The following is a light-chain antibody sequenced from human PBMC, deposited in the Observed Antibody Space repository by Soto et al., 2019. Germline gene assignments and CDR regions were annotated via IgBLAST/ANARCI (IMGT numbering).Light chain of an antibody. CDR1: SSDVGGYNY. Sequence: LTQPASVSGSPGQSITISCTGTSSDVGGYNYVSWYQQHPGKAPKLMIYDVSNRPSGVSNRFSGSKSGNTASLTISGLQAEDEADYYCSSYTSSSTPCVFGTGTKVTVL. J-gene: IGLJ1*01. CDR3: SSYTSSSTPCV. CDR2: DVS. V-gene: IGLV2-14*01.